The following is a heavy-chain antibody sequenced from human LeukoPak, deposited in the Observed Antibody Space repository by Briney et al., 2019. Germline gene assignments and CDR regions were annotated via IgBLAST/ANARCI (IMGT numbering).Heavy chain of an antibody. J-gene: IGHJ4*02. CDR3: AKDGGLWVSAHWGDS. V-gene: IGHV3-30*18. CDR2: ISHDGTKN. D-gene: IGHD7-27*01. Sequence: GGSLRLSCAVSGFTFSSYGIHWVRQAPGKGLEWVTFISHDGTKNYYADSVKGRFTVSRDDSKNTLYLQMNSLRAEDTAVYYCAKDGGLWVSAHWGDSWGRGTLVTVSS. CDR1: GFTFSSYG.